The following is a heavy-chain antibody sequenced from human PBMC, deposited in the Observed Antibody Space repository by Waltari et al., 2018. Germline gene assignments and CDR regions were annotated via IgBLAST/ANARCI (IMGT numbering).Heavy chain of an antibody. CDR1: GGTFSSYA. Sequence: QVQLVQSGAEVKKPGSSVKVSCKASGGTFSSYALSWVRQAPGQGLEWMGGIIPIFGTANSAQEFQGRATITTDESTSTAYMELSSLRSEDTAVYYCASGGRYYYGSSGYPDYWGQGTLVTVSS. CDR2: IIPIFGTA. D-gene: IGHD3-22*01. V-gene: IGHV1-69*05. J-gene: IGHJ4*02. CDR3: ASGGRYYYGSSGYPDY.